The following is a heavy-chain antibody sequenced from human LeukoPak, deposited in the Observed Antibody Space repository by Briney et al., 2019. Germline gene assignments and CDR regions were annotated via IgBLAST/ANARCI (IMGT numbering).Heavy chain of an antibody. CDR3: ARGGYSSSWYLYYYYYMDV. D-gene: IGHD6-13*01. V-gene: IGHV4-39*07. CDR1: GGSISSSSYY. CDR2: IYYSGST. J-gene: IGHJ6*03. Sequence: SETLSLTCTVSGGSISSSSYYWGWIRQPPGKGLEWIGSIYYSGSTYYNPSLKSRVTISVDTSKNQFSLKLSSVTAADTAVYYCARGGYSSSWYLYYYYYMDVWGKGTTVTVSS.